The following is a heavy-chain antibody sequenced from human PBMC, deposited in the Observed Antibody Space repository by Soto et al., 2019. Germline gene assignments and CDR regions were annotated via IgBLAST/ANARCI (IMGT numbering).Heavy chain of an antibody. V-gene: IGHV1-46*01. CDR2: IHYSGATP. D-gene: IGHD3-16*01. J-gene: IGHJ4*02. CDR3: ARGGQELATIGSFDY. Sequence: XSVKVSCKASAYTFTNYYMRWVRQAPGQGLEWMGVIHYSGATPTYAQKFQGRVTMARDTSTSTVYVELSSLTSEDTAVYYCARGGQELATIGSFDYWGQGTLVTASS. CDR1: AYTFTNYY.